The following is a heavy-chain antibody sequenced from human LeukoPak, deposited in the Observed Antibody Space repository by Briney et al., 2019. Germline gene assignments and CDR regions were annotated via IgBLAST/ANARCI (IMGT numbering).Heavy chain of an antibody. CDR1: GFTFSSYS. Sequence: GGSLRLSCAASGFTFSSYSMNWVRQAPGKGLEWVSSISSSSSYIYYADSVKGRFTISRDNAKNSLYLQMNSQRAEDTAVYYCARARGSSSPFDYCGQGTLVTVSS. D-gene: IGHD6-13*01. CDR2: ISSSSSYI. V-gene: IGHV3-21*01. J-gene: IGHJ4*02. CDR3: ARARGSSSPFDY.